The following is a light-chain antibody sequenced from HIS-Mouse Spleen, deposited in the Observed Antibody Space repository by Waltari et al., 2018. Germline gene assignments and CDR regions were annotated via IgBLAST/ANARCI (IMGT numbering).Light chain of an antibody. CDR2: LGS. J-gene: IGKJ3*01. V-gene: IGKV2-28*01. CDR1: QSLLHGTGYNY. Sequence: IVMTQSPLSLPVTPGEPASISCRSSQSLLHGTGYNYLDWYLQKPGQSPQLLIYLGSNRASGVPDRFSGSGSGTDFTLKISRVEAEDVGVYYCMQALQTPFTFGPGTKVDIK. CDR3: MQALQTPFT.